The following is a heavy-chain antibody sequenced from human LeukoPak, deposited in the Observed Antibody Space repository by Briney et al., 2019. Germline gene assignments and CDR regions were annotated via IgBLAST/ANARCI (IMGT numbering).Heavy chain of an antibody. CDR3: ATLTTVVTAYYFDY. V-gene: IGHV4-4*09. CDR2: IYHSGST. D-gene: IGHD4-23*01. CDR1: GGSISSYY. J-gene: IGHJ4*02. Sequence: KPSETLSLTCTVSGGSISSYYWSWIRQPPGKGLEWIGYIYHSGSTDYNPSLKSRVTISVDTSKSPFSLKLTSVTAADTAVYYCATLTTVVTAYYFDYWGQGTLVTVSS.